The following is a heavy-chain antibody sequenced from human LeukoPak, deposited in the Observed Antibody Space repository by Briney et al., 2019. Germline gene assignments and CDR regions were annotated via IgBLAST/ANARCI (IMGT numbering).Heavy chain of an antibody. CDR2: IYPGDSDT. Sequence: GESLKISCKGPGYSFTSYWIGWVRQMPGKGLEWMGIIYPGDSDTRYSPSFQGQVTISADKSISTAYLQWSSLKASDTAMYYCARREMATTYTFDYWGQGTLVTVSS. J-gene: IGHJ4*02. CDR1: GYSFTSYW. D-gene: IGHD5-24*01. V-gene: IGHV5-51*01. CDR3: ARREMATTYTFDY.